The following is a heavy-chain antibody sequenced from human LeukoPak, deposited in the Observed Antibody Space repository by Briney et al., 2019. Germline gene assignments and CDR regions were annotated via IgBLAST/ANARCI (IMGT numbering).Heavy chain of an antibody. CDR3: ATESGVEDYYGSGGPYYYYYGMDV. CDR2: IYYSGST. J-gene: IGHJ6*02. D-gene: IGHD3-10*01. Sequence: SETLSLTCTVSGGSISSSSYYWGWIRQPPGKGLEWIGSIYYSGSTYYNPSLKSRVTISVDTSKNQFSLKLSSVTAADTAVYYCATESGVEDYYGSGGPYYYYYGMDVWGQGTTVTVSS. V-gene: IGHV4-39*07. CDR1: GGSISSSSYY.